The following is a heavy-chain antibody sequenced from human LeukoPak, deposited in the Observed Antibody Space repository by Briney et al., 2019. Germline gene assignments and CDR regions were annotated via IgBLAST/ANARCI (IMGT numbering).Heavy chain of an antibody. CDR2: IYYSGST. D-gene: IGHD4-11*01. Sequence: PSETLSLTCTVSGGSISSSSYYWGWIRQPPGKGLEWIGSIYYSGSTYYNPSLKSRVTMSVDTSKNQFSLKLSSVTAADTAVYYCAREPILTTVTHSTPGDGFDPWGQGTLVTVSS. V-gene: IGHV4-39*07. CDR3: AREPILTTVTHSTPGDGFDP. J-gene: IGHJ5*02. CDR1: GGSISSSSYY.